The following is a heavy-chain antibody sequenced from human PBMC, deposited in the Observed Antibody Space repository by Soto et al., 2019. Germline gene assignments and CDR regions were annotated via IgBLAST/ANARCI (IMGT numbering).Heavy chain of an antibody. D-gene: IGHD2-15*01. CDR3: AKDKVVAATYFDY. CDR1: GFTFSSYG. J-gene: IGHJ4*02. CDR2: ISYDGSNK. V-gene: IGHV3-30*18. Sequence: PGGSLRLSCAASGFTFSSYGMHWVRQAPGKGLEWVAVISYDGSNKYYADSVKGRFTISRDNSKNTLYLQMNSLRAEDTAVYYCAKDKVVAATYFDYWGQGTLVTVSS.